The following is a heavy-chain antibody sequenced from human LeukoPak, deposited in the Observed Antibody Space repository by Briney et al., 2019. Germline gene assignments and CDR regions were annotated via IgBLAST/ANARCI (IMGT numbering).Heavy chain of an antibody. CDR2: IIPIFGTA. Sequence: GASVKVSCKASGYTFTSYGISWVRQAPGQGLEWMGGIIPIFGTANYAQKFQGRVTITADESTSTAYMELSSLRSEDTAVYYCARDVGYYYDSSGYYCLGYWGQGTLVTVSS. CDR3: ARDVGYYYDSSGYYCLGY. D-gene: IGHD3-22*01. J-gene: IGHJ4*02. CDR1: GYTFTSYG. V-gene: IGHV1-69*13.